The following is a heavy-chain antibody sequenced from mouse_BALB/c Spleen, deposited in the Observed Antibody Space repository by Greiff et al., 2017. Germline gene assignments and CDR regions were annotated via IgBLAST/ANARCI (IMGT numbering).Heavy chain of an antibody. CDR1: GFTFSSFG. V-gene: IGHV5-17*02. J-gene: IGHJ2*01. D-gene: IGHD3-1*01. CDR3: ARFSSGHPFDY. CDR2: ISSGSSTI. Sequence: EVKVVESGGGLVQPGGSRKLSCAASGFTFSSFGMHWVRQAPEKGLEWVAYISSGSSTIYYADTVKGRFTISRDNPKNTLFLQMTSLRSEDTAMYYCARFSSGHPFDYWGQGTTLTVSS.